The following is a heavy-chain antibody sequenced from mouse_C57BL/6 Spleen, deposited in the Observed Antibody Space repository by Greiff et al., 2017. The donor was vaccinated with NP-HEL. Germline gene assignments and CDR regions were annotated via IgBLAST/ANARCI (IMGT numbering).Heavy chain of an antibody. Sequence: QVQLQQSGPELVKHGASVKISCKASGYAFSSSWMNWVKQRPGKGLEWIGRIYPGDGDTNYNGKFKGKATLTADKSSSTAYMQLSSLTSEDSAVYFCARDYGSSPFDYWGQGTTLTVSS. D-gene: IGHD1-1*01. J-gene: IGHJ2*01. V-gene: IGHV1-82*01. CDR3: ARDYGSSPFDY. CDR1: GYAFSSSW. CDR2: IYPGDGDT.